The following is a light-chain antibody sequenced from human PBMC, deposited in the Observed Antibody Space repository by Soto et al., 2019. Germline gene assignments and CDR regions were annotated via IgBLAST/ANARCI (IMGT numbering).Light chain of an antibody. CDR3: QQSDSTPYS. J-gene: IGKJ2*01. Sequence: DIQMSQSPSSLSASVGGRVTITCRASQSISSSLNWYQHKPGKAPQLLSFSASSLQSGVPSRFSGSGSGTDFTLTITSLQPEDFASYYCQQSDSTPYSFGQGTKLEIQ. V-gene: IGKV1-39*01. CDR2: SAS. CDR1: QSISSS.